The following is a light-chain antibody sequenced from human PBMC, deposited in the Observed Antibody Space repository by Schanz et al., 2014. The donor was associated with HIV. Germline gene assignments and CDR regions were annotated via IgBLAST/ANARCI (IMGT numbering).Light chain of an antibody. CDR2: DVS. Sequence: QSALTQPASVSGSPGQSISISCTGTSGDVGSYNYVSWYQQHPGKAPKLMIYDVSNRPSGVSSRFSGSKSGNTASLTISALQPEDEADYYCSSYTSSSTWVFGGGTKLTVL. V-gene: IGLV2-14*03. J-gene: IGLJ3*02. CDR3: SSYTSSSTWV. CDR1: SGDVGSYNY.